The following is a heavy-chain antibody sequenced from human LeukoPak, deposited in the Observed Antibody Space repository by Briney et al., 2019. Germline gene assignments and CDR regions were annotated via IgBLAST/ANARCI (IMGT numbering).Heavy chain of an antibody. CDR3: ARAGYYDSSGYYSFDN. D-gene: IGHD3-22*01. CDR1: GGSISSYY. J-gene: IGHJ4*02. V-gene: IGHV4-4*07. CDR2: IYTSGST. Sequence: SETLSLTCTVSGGSISSYYWSWIRQPAGKGLEWIGRIYTSGSTNYNPSLKSRVTMSVDTSKNQFSLKLSSVTAADTAVYYCARAGYYDSSGYYSFDNWGQGTLVTVSS.